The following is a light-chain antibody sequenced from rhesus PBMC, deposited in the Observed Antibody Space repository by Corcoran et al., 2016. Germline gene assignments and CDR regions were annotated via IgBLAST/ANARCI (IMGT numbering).Light chain of an antibody. CDR2: GAS. CDR3: LQSSNWLT. V-gene: IGKV3-24*04. J-gene: IGKJ4*01. Sequence: EIVMTQSPATLALSPGERATLSCRASQSVSSYLTRYQQKPGQAPRLLIYGASSRATGIPDRFSGSGSGTEFTLTISSLEPEDVGVYFCLQSSNWLTFGGGTKVELK. CDR1: QSVSSY.